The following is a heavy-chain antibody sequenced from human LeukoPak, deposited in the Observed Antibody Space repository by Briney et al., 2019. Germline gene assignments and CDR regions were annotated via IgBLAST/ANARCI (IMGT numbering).Heavy chain of an antibody. CDR3: ARDRATHSSSWFDS. J-gene: IGHJ5*01. CDR1: GFTVSNNY. D-gene: IGHD6-19*01. CDR2: IYSGGST. Sequence: GGSLRLSCAASGFTVSNNYMSWVRQAPGKGLEWVSVIYSGGSTYYADSVKGRFTISRDNSKNTLYLQMNSLRAEDTAVYYCARDRATHSSSWFDSWGQGTLVTVTS. V-gene: IGHV3-53*01.